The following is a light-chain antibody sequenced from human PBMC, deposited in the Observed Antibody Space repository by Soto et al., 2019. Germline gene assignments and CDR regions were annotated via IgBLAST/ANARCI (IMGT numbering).Light chain of an antibody. J-gene: IGKJ4*01. CDR2: TAS. CDR1: QGINKF. CDR3: QQYESFPLT. V-gene: IGKV1-16*01. Sequence: DIQMTQSPSSLSASVGDSVTITCRASQGINKFLAWFQQKPGTAPKSLISTASRLQSGVPSRFSGSGSGTHGDLTINNLQPEDFATYYCQQYESFPLTFGGGTRVEIK.